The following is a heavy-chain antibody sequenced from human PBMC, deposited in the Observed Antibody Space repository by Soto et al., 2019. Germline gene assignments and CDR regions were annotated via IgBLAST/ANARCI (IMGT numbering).Heavy chain of an antibody. Sequence: QVQLVQSGAEVKKPGASVRVSCKASGYTFTSYGISWVRQAPGQGLEWMGWISAYNGNTNYAQKLQGRRTMTTDTSTSTACRELRRLGSDDAAVYYCASVPTYYYDSSGYYNDYWGQGTLVTVSS. CDR1: GYTFTSYG. CDR3: ASVPTYYYDSSGYYNDY. D-gene: IGHD3-22*01. J-gene: IGHJ4*02. V-gene: IGHV1-18*01. CDR2: ISAYNGNT.